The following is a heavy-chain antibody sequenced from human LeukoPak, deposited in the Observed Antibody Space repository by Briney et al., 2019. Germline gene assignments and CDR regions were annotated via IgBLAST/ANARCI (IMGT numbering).Heavy chain of an antibody. CDR3: ARDSSYTSGSYYDDYFDS. CDR2: VSDTGHT. Sequence: PSETLSLTCTVSGGSISNHYWSWVRQPPGKALEWVGYVSDTGHTNSNPSLESRVTISVDTSKNQFSLKLSSVTAADAAVYYCARDSSYTSGSYYDDYFDSWSQGTLVTVSS. CDR1: GGSISNHY. J-gene: IGHJ4*02. D-gene: IGHD3-10*01. V-gene: IGHV4-59*11.